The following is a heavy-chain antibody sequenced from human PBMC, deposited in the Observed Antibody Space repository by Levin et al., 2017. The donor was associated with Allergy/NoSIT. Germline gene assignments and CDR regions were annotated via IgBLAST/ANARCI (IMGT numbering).Heavy chain of an antibody. CDR1: GVSLTNTPMG. J-gene: IGHJ5*02. CDR2: IFSSGEK. V-gene: IGHV2-26*01. D-gene: IGHD6-19*01. CDR3: ARIPFTSGWLNWFDP. Sequence: SGPTLVKPTETLTLTCTVSGVSLTNTPMGLSWIRQPPGKALEWLAHIFSSGEKSYSTSLKTRLTISRDTSKSQVVLIMTNMDPVDTATYYCARIPFTSGWLNWFDPWGQGTLVTVSS.